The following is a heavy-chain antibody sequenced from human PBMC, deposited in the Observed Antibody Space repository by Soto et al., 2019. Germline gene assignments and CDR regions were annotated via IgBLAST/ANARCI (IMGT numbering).Heavy chain of an antibody. D-gene: IGHD2-21*01. CDR1: GFSFKNYA. CDR3: ARGVRAETYSYAFDY. J-gene: IGHJ4*01. CDR2: ISHNDEPKI. Sequence: QVQLVESGGGVVQPGSSLRLSCAASGFSFKNYAFHWVRQAPGKGLEWVALISHNDEPKIFYADSVQGRFTISRDNFKYTVSLQMNILRDEDTAVYHCARGVRAETYSYAFDYWGQGTQVTVSS. V-gene: IGHV3-30-3*01.